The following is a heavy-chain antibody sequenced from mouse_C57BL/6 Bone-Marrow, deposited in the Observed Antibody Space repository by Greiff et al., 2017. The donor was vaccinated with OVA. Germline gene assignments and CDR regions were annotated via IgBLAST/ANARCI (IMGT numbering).Heavy chain of an antibody. CDR3: ASFYYYGSSLDY. CDR2: ISGGGGNT. J-gene: IGHJ2*01. D-gene: IGHD1-1*01. Sequence: DVMLVESGGGLVKPGGSLKLSCAASGFTFSSYTMSWVRQTPEKRLEWVATISGGGGNTYYPDSVKGRFTISRDNAKNTLYLQMSSLRSEDTALYYCASFYYYGSSLDYWGQGTTLTVSS. V-gene: IGHV5-9*01. CDR1: GFTFSSYT.